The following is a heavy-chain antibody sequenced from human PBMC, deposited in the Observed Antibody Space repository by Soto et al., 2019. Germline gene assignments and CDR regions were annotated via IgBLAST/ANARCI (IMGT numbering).Heavy chain of an antibody. CDR1: GFTFSSYA. CDR2: ISYDGNNR. Sequence: QVQLVESGGGVVQPGRSLRLSCAASGFTFSSYAMHWVRQAPGKGLEWVAVISYDGNNRYYADSVKGRFTISRDNSKNTLYLQMTSLRAEDTAVYYCARGDSSSWYLIGYLGQGTLVTVSS. V-gene: IGHV3-30-3*01. CDR3: ARGDSSSWYLIGY. J-gene: IGHJ4*02. D-gene: IGHD6-13*01.